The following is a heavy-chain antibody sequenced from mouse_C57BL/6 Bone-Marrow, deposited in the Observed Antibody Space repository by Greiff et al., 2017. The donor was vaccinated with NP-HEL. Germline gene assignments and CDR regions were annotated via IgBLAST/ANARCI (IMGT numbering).Heavy chain of an antibody. J-gene: IGHJ3*01. Sequence: EVQLVESGGGLVKPGGSLKLSCAASGFTFSSYTMSWVRQTPEKRLEWVATISGGGGNTYYPDSVKGRFTISRDNAKNTLYLQMSSLRSEDTALYYCAYYYGSSSWFAYWGQGTLVTVSA. CDR2: ISGGGGNT. V-gene: IGHV5-9*01. D-gene: IGHD1-1*01. CDR1: GFTFSSYT. CDR3: AYYYGSSSWFAY.